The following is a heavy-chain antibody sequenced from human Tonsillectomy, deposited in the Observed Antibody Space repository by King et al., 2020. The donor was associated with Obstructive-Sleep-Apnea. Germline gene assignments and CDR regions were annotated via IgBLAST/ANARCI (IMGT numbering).Heavy chain of an antibody. CDR1: GGSISSYY. J-gene: IGHJ4*02. V-gene: IGHV4-59*08. D-gene: IGHD6-13*01. Sequence: VQLQESGPGLVKPSETLSLTCTVSGGSISSYYWSWIRQPPGKGLEWIGYIYYSGSTNYNPSLKSRVTISVDTSKNQFSLKLSSVTAADTAVYYCARLLVDKQQLVLAYYYDYWGQGTLVTVSS. CDR3: ARLLVDKQQLVLAYYYDY. CDR2: IYYSGST.